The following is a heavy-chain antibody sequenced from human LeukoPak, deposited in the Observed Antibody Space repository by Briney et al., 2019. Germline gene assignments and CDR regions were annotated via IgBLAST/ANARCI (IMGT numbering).Heavy chain of an antibody. CDR3: ASSGVFPHNPLDY. J-gene: IGHJ4*02. Sequence: PGGSLRLSCAASGFTVSSIYMSWVRQAPGKGLEWVSIIYSGSSTYYADSVKGRFTISRDNSKNTLYLQMNSLRAEDTAVYYCASSGVFPHNPLDYWGQGTLVTVSS. CDR1: GFTVSSIY. D-gene: IGHD6-19*01. V-gene: IGHV3-53*01. CDR2: IYSGSST.